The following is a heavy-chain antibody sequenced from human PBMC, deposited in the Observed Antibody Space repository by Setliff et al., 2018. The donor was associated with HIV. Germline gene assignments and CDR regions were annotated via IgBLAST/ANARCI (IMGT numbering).Heavy chain of an antibody. D-gene: IGHD3-22*01. CDR2: INPNSGGT. V-gene: IGHV1-2*02. Sequence: ASVKVSCKASGYTFTGYYMHWVRQAPGQGLEWMGWINPNSGGTNYAQKFQGRVTMTRATSISTAYMELGRLRSDDTAVYYCARQAQPLYYYDSSGPTGGDWFDPWGQGTLVTVSS. CDR1: GYTFTGYY. CDR3: ARQAQPLYYYDSSGPTGGDWFDP. J-gene: IGHJ5*02.